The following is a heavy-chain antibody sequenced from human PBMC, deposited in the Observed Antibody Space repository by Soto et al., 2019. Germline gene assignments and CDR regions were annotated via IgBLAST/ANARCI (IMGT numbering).Heavy chain of an antibody. J-gene: IGHJ4*02. D-gene: IGHD5-18*01. CDR3: ARGVETAMVFDY. V-gene: IGHV1-69*12. CDR1: GGTFSSYA. Sequence: QVQLVQSGAEVKKPGSSVKVSCKASGGTFSSYAISWVRQAPGQGLEWMGGIIPIFGTANYAQKFQGRVTSTGDESTSTAYMGLSSVSSEDTAVYDFARGVETAMVFDYWGQGTLVTVSS. CDR2: IIPIFGTA.